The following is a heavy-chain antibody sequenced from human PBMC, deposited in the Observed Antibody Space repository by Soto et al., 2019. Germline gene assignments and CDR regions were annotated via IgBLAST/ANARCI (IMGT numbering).Heavy chain of an antibody. CDR3: ARGTRLRSRGFGY. J-gene: IGHJ4*02. CDR1: GGSFSGYY. Sequence: QVQLQQWGAGLLKPSETLSLTCAVYGGSFSGYYWSWIRQPPGKGLEWIGEINHSGSTNYNPSLKSRVTISVDTSKNQFSLKLSSVTAADTAVYYGARGTRLRSRGFGYWGQGTLVTVSS. V-gene: IGHV4-34*01. D-gene: IGHD5-12*01. CDR2: INHSGST.